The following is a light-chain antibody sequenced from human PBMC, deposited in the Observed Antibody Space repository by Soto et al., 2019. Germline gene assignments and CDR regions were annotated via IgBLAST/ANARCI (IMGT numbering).Light chain of an antibody. V-gene: IGKV1-6*01. CDR1: QDISND. J-gene: IGKJ1*01. Sequence: ATQMTQSPASLAATVGDRVIITCRASQDISNDLGWYQQTPGKAPKLLIYASSNLQSGVPARFRGSQSGTEFTLTITRMQPEDSATYYCLQDYTYPRTFGQGTKVEI. CDR3: LQDYTYPRT. CDR2: ASS.